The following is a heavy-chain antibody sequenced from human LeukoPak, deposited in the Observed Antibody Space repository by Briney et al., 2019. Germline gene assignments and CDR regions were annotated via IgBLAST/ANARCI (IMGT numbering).Heavy chain of an antibody. D-gene: IGHD3-10*01. CDR3: ARESGYHGSGFDP. CDR1: EFSVGSNY. Sequence: PGGSLRLSCAASEFSVGSNYMTWVRQAPGKGLEWVSLIYSGGSTYYADSVKGRFTISRDNAKNTLFLQMNSLTAEDTAVYYCARESGYHGSGFDPWGQGTLVIVSS. CDR2: IYSGGST. J-gene: IGHJ5*02. V-gene: IGHV3-66*01.